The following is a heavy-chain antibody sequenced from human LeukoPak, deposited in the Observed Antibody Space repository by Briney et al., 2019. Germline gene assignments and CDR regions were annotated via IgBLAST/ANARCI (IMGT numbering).Heavy chain of an antibody. CDR3: ARGPLTYFSGGSCYLH. D-gene: IGHD2-15*01. Sequence: SETLSLTCTVSGGSISSSSYYWGWIRQPPGKGLEWIGSIYYSGSTYYNPSLKSRVTISVDTSKNQFSLKLSSVTAADTAVYYCARGPLTYFSGGSCYLHWGQGTLVTVSS. CDR2: IYYSGST. CDR1: GGSISSSSYY. J-gene: IGHJ4*02. V-gene: IGHV4-39*07.